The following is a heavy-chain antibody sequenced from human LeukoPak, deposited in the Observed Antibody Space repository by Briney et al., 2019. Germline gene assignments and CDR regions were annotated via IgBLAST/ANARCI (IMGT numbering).Heavy chain of an antibody. V-gene: IGHV1-69*06. CDR2: IIPIFGTA. CDR3: AASPGYSSSWYLDFDY. D-gene: IGHD6-13*01. Sequence: GASVKVSCKASGGTFSSYAISWVRQAPGQGLEWMGGIIPIFGTANYAQKFQGRVTITADKSTSTAYMELSSLRSEDTAVYYCAASPGYSSSWYLDFDYWGQGTLVTVPS. CDR1: GGTFSSYA. J-gene: IGHJ4*02.